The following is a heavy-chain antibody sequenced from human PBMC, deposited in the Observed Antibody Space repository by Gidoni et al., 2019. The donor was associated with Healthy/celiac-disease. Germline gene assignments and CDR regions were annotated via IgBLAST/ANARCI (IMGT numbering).Heavy chain of an antibody. CDR2: ISSNGGST. J-gene: IGHJ3*02. V-gene: IGHV3-64D*08. CDR3: VNEGIAAAADAFDI. D-gene: IGHD6-13*01. Sequence: EVQLVESGGGLVQPGGSLRLPCSASGFTFSSSAMHWVRQAAGKGLEYDSAISSNGGSTYYADSVKGRFTISRDNSKNTLYLQISSLRAEDTAVYYCVNEGIAAAADAFDIWGQGTMVTVSS. CDR1: GFTFSSSA.